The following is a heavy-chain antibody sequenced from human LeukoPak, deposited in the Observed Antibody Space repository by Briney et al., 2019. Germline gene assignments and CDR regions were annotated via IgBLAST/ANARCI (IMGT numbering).Heavy chain of an antibody. CDR1: GYTFTSYG. D-gene: IGHD4-17*01. J-gene: IGHJ5*02. CDR3: ARDPSYGWFDP. V-gene: IGHV1-69*05. CDR2: IIPIFGTA. Sequence: ASVKVSCKASGYTFTSYGISWVRQAPGQGLEWMGRIIPIFGTANYAQKFQGRVTITTDESTSTAYMELSSLRSEDTAVYYCARDPSYGWFDPWGQGTLVTVSS.